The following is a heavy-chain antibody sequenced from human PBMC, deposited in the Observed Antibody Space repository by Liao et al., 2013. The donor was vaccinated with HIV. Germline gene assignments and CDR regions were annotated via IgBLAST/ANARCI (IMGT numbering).Heavy chain of an antibody. Sequence: QVQLQESGPGLVKPSQTLSLTCTVSGGSISSGDYYWSWIRQPPGKGLEWIGYIYYSGSTNYNPSLKSRVTMSVDTSKNHFSLKLSSVTAADTAVYFCARGIVWSGTYLDSWARESWSPSPQ. V-gene: IGHV4-30-4*08. CDR3: ARGIVWSGTYLDS. D-gene: IGHD3-16*01. CDR2: IYYSGST. J-gene: IGHJ4*02. CDR1: GGSISSGDYY.